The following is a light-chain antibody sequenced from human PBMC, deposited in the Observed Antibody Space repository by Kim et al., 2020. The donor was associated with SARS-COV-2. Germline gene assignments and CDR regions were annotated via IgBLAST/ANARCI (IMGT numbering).Light chain of an antibody. CDR2: QDS. J-gene: IGLJ1*01. CDR1: KLGDKY. CDR3: QAWDSSSFV. Sequence: VCPGQTASITCSGDKLGDKYACWYQQKPGQSPVLVIYQDSKRPSGIPERFSGSNSGNTATLTISGTQAMDEADYYCQAWDSSSFVFGTGTKVTVL. V-gene: IGLV3-1*01.